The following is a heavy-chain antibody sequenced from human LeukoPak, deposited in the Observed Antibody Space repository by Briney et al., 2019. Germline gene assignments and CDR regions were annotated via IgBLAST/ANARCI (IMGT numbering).Heavy chain of an antibody. CDR2: INHSGST. J-gene: IGHJ5*02. CDR1: GGSISSGGYY. Sequence: PSETLSLTCTVSGGSISSGGYYWSWIRQPPGKGLEWIGEINHSGSTNYNPSLKSRVTISVDTSKNQFSLKLSSVTAADTAVYYCARRIAARPGRRYNWFDPWGQGTLVTVSS. D-gene: IGHD6-6*01. CDR3: ARRIAARPGRRYNWFDP. V-gene: IGHV4-39*07.